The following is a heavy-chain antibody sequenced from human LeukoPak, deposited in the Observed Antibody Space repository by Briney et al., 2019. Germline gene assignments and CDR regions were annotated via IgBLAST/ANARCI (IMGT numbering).Heavy chain of an antibody. CDR3: ARRVGAHDAFDI. D-gene: IGHD1-26*01. CDR2: IYYSGST. J-gene: IGHJ3*02. CDR1: GGSISSYY. V-gene: IGHV4-59*01. Sequence: PSETLSLTCTVSGGSISSYYWSWIRQPPGKGLEWIGYIYYSGSTNYNPSLKSRVTISVDTSKNQFSLKLSPVTAADTAVYYCARRVGAHDAFDIWGQGTMVTVSS.